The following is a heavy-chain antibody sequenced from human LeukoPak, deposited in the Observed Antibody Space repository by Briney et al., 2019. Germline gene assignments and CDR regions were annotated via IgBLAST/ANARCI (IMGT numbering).Heavy chain of an antibody. CDR3: ARDVYEGAFDI. J-gene: IGHJ3*02. D-gene: IGHD2/OR15-2a*01. CDR1: GGTFTRYY. V-gene: IGHV1-46*01. Sequence: ASVKVSCKASGGTFTRYYMHWVRQAPGQGLEWMGIINPSGGSTSYAQKFQGRVTMTRDTSTSTVYMELSSLRSEDTAVYYCARDVYEGAFDIWGQGTMVTVSS. CDR2: INPSGGST.